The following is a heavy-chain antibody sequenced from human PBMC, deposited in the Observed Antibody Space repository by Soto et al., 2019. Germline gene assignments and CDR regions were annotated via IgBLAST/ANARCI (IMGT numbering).Heavy chain of an antibody. CDR3: ARDWGYYDSSGYPSYYYYYGMDV. Sequence: SETLSLTCAVSGDSFSSNNWWSWVRQPPGKGLEWIGEIYHTGTTNYNPSLKSRVTISVDKSKNQFSLKLSSVTAADTAVYYCARDWGYYDSSGYPSYYYYYGMDVWGQGTKVTVSS. CDR2: IYHTGTT. J-gene: IGHJ6*02. V-gene: IGHV4-4*02. D-gene: IGHD3-22*01. CDR1: GDSFSSNNW.